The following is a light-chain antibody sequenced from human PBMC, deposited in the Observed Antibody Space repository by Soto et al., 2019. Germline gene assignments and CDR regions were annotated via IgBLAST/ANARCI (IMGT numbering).Light chain of an antibody. Sequence: QSVLTQPPSASGTPGQRVTISCSGSSSNIGSNYVYWYQQLPGSAPKLLSYRNNQRPSGVPVRFSGSKSGTSASLAISGLRSEDEADYYCAAWDDSLSGVVFGGGTKLTVL. J-gene: IGLJ2*01. CDR2: RNN. V-gene: IGLV1-47*01. CDR1: SSNIGSNY. CDR3: AAWDDSLSGVV.